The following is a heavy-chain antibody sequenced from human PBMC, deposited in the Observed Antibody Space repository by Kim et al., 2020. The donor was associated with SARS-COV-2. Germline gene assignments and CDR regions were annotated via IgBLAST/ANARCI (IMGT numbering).Heavy chain of an antibody. CDR2: ITGRDGST. Sequence: GGSLRLSCAASGFSFSTYDMSWVRQAPGKGLEWVSAITGRDGSTFYADSVKGRFTISRDNSRNTLFLQLNSLRAEDTALYYCSRESSRRGDYWGQGTLVT. J-gene: IGHJ4*02. CDR3: SRESSRRGDY. CDR1: GFSFSTYD. D-gene: IGHD2-2*01. V-gene: IGHV3-23*01.